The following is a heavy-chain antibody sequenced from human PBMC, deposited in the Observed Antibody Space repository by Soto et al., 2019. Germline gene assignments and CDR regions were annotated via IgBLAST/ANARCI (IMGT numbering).Heavy chain of an antibody. CDR2: IYHSEST. V-gene: IGHV4-30-2*01. Sequence: QLQLQESGSGLVKPSQTLSLTCAVSGGSISSGGYSWSWIRQPPGKGLEWIGYIYHSESTYYNPSLKSRVTTSVDRSKNQFSLKLSSVTAADTAVYYCARDGGLGAVAVDYWGQGTLVTVSS. J-gene: IGHJ4*02. CDR3: ARDGGLGAVAVDY. CDR1: GGSISSGGYS. D-gene: IGHD6-19*01.